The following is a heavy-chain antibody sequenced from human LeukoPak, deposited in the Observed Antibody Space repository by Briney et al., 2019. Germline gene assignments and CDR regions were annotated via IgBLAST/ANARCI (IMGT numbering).Heavy chain of an antibody. CDR2: INHSGST. Sequence: KPSETLSLTCAVYGGSFSGYYWSWIRQPPGKGLEWIGEINHSGSTNYNPSLKSRVTISVDTSKNQFSLKLSSVTAADAAVYFCASDSYSSIGYFWSQGTLVTVSS. CDR3: ASDSYSSIGYF. J-gene: IGHJ4*02. V-gene: IGHV4-34*01. CDR1: GGSFSGYY. D-gene: IGHD6-13*01.